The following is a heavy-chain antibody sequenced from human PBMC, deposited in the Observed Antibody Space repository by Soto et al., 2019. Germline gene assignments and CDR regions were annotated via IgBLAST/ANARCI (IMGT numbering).Heavy chain of an antibody. Sequence: QVQLQQSGPGLVKPSETLSLTCTVSSGPSRSHNWGWIRQSPGRGLEWIGYVYDTGSTSYNPSLESRVTISADTSTNQISLTLSSVTAADTAVYYCVRQGIGALHGLVDVWGQGTTVSVSS. CDR2: VYDTGST. J-gene: IGHJ6*02. V-gene: IGHV4-59*08. CDR3: VRQGIGALHGLVDV. CDR1: SGPSRSHN. D-gene: IGHD3-10*01.